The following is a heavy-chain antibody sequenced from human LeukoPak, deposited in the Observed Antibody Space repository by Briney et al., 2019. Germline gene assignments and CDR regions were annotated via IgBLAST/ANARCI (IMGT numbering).Heavy chain of an antibody. V-gene: IGHV1-69*05. CDR2: IIPIFGTA. CDR3: AREIRDASGWYYFDY. D-gene: IGHD6-19*01. CDR1: GCTFSSYA. J-gene: IGHJ4*02. Sequence: GASVKVSCKASGCTFSSYAISWVRQAPGQGLEWMGGIIPIFGTANYAQKFQGRVTITTDEPTSTAYMELSSLRSEDTAVYYCAREIRDASGWYYFDYWGQGTLVTVSS.